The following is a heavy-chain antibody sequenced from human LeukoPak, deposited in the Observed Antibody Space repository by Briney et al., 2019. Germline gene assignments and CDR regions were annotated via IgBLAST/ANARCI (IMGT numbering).Heavy chain of an antibody. CDR2: IYYSGST. CDR1: GGSISSYY. CDR3: ARRGDGYNHLDY. V-gene: IGHV4-59*01. J-gene: IGHJ4*02. Sequence: SETLSLTCTVSGGSISSYYWSWIRQPTGKGLEWIGYIYYSGSTNYNPFLKSRVTISVDTSKNQFSLKLSSVTAADTAVYYCARRGDGYNHLDYWGQGTQVTVSS. D-gene: IGHD5-24*01.